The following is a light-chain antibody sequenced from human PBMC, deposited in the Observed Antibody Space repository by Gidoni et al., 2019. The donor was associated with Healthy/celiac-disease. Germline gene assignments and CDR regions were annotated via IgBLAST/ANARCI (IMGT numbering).Light chain of an antibody. V-gene: IGKV1-39*01. J-gene: IGKJ2*01. CDR3: QQSYSTRYT. Sequence: DIQMTQSQSTLSASVGDRVTITCRASQSISSYLTWYQQKPGKAPKLLIYAASSLQSGVPSRFSGRGSGTDFTLTISSLQPEDFATYYCQQSYSTRYTFGQGTKLEIK. CDR1: QSISSY. CDR2: AAS.